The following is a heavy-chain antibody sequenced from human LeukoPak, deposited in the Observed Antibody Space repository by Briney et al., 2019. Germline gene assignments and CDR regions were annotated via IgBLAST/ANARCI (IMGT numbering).Heavy chain of an antibody. Sequence: GSLXLXCAAXXFSXSXNYMSWVRQAPGKGLEWVSLIYSGGDKRYAASVKGQFTISRDNSKNTLYLQMDSLRVEDTAVYYCGGYSSLDHWGQGTLVTVSS. V-gene: IGHV3-53*01. CDR1: XFSXSXNY. D-gene: IGHD3-22*01. J-gene: IGHJ4*02. CDR3: GGYSSLDH. CDR2: IYSGGDK.